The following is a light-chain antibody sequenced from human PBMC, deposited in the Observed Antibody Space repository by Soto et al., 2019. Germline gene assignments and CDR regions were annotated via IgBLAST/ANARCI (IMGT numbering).Light chain of an antibody. CDR1: SSDIGGYNY. CDR2: EVS. V-gene: IGLV2-14*01. Sequence: QAVVTQPASVSGSPGQSITISCTGTSSDIGGYNYVSWYQHHPGKAPKLMIYEVSNRPSGVSNRFSGSKSGNTASLTISGLQAEDEADYYCNSYTSSRSLVFGGGTKLTVL. CDR3: NSYTSSRSLV. J-gene: IGLJ3*02.